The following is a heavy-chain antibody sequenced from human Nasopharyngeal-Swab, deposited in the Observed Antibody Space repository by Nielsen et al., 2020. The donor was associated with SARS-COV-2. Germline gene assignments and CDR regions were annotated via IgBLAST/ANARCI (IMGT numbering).Heavy chain of an antibody. D-gene: IGHD3-22*01. CDR3: ASGYYDSSGYVRH. Sequence: GESLKISCAASGFTFSDYYMSWIRQAPGKGLEWVSYISSSGSTIYYADSVKGRFTISRDNAKNSPYLQMNSLRAEDTAVYYCASGYYDSSGYVRHWGQGTLVTVSS. CDR1: GFTFSDYY. J-gene: IGHJ1*01. CDR2: ISSSGSTI. V-gene: IGHV3-11*04.